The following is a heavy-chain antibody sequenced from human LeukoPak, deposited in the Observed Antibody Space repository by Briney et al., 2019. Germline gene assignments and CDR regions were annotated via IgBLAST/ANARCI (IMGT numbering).Heavy chain of an antibody. D-gene: IGHD1-1*01. J-gene: IGHJ4*02. V-gene: IGHV4-61*02. CDR3: ARRQDDHDY. CDR2: IYTTGST. CDR1: GNSIANTFYY. Sequence: SETLSLTCTVSGNSIANTFYYWSWLRQPAGKGLEWIGRIYTTGSTDYNPSLKSRVTISLDTSRNQFSLKLSSVTAADTAVYYCARRQDDHDYWGQGTLVTVSS.